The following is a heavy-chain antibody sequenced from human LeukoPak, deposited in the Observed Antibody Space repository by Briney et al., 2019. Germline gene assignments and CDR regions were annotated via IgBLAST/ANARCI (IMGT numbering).Heavy chain of an antibody. Sequence: ASVKVSCKASGYTFTGYDINWVRQATGQGLEWMGWMNPNSGNTGYAQKFQGRVTMTRNTSISTAYMELSSLRSEDTAVYYCARARGYCSGGSCYRTEYYYMDVWGKGTTVTISS. J-gene: IGHJ6*03. CDR1: GYTFTGYD. V-gene: IGHV1-8*01. CDR2: MNPNSGNT. D-gene: IGHD2-15*01. CDR3: ARARGYCSGGSCYRTEYYYMDV.